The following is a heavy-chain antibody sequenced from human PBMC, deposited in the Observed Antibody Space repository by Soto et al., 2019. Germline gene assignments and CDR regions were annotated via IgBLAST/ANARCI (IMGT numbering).Heavy chain of an antibody. D-gene: IGHD2-15*01. CDR2: ISWNSNIV. CDR1: GFTFDDYA. CDR3: ARGGPDGFCSGGRCYFDS. Sequence: EVHLVESGGGLVQPGRSLRLSCAASGFTFDDYAMYWVRRVPGKGLEWVSSISWNSNIVGYVDSVKGRFTISRDNAQNSPHMQLNSLRPEDTALYYCARGGPDGFCSGGRCYFDSWGQGTLVTVSS. J-gene: IGHJ4*02. V-gene: IGHV3-9*01.